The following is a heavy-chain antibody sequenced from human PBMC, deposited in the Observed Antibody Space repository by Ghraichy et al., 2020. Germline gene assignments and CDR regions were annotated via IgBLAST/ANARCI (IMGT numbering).Heavy chain of an antibody. J-gene: IGHJ4*02. V-gene: IGHV1-18*04. CDR1: GYTFTSYG. CDR3: ATNLGRDFWSGYSGGADY. Sequence: ASVKVSCKASGYTFTSYGISWVRQAPGQGLEWMGWISAYNGNTNYAQKLQGRVTMTTDTSTSTAYMELRSLRSDDTAVYYCATNLGRDFWSGYSGGADYWGQGTLVTVSS. CDR2: ISAYNGNT. D-gene: IGHD3-3*01.